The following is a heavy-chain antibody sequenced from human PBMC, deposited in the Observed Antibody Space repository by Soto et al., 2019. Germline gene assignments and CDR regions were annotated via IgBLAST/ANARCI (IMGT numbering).Heavy chain of an antibody. CDR2: INHSGST. J-gene: IGHJ4*02. D-gene: IGHD4-4*01. CDR1: GGSFSGYY. V-gene: IGHV4-34*01. Sequence: QVQLQQWGAGLLKRSETLSLTCAVYGGSFSGYYWSWIRQLPGKGLEWIGEINHSGSTNYNPSLKSRVTISVDTSKNQFSLKLSSVTAADTAVYYCATLTVTTGGTNFDYWGQGTLVTVAS. CDR3: ATLTVTTGGTNFDY.